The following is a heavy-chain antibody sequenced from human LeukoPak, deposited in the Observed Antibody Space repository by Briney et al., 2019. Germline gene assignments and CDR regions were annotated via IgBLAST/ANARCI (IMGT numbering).Heavy chain of an antibody. CDR2: ISGSGGST. V-gene: IGHV3-23*01. Sequence: GGSLRLSCAASGFTFSNYAMSWVRQAPGKGLEWVSAISGSGGSTYYVDSVKGRFTISRDNSKNTLYLQMNSLRAEDTAVYYCARALGLYYYYMDVWGKGTTVTVSS. D-gene: IGHD3-16*02. CDR1: GFTFSNYA. J-gene: IGHJ6*03. CDR3: ARALGLYYYYMDV.